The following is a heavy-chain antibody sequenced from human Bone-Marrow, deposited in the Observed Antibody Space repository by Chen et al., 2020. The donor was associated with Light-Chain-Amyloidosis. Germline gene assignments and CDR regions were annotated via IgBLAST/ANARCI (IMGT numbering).Heavy chain of an antibody. CDR3: ARVTGNPDY. CDR2: INPNLGIA. V-gene: IGHV1-69*04. D-gene: IGHD1-20*01. Sequence: QVQLVQSGAEVKKPGSSVKVSCKASGGTFSRYAISWVRQAPGQGLEWMGRINPNLGIANYAQKFQGRVTITADKSTRTAYMELSSLRSEDTAVYYCARVTGNPDYWGQGTLVTVSS. CDR1: GGTFSRYA. J-gene: IGHJ4*02.